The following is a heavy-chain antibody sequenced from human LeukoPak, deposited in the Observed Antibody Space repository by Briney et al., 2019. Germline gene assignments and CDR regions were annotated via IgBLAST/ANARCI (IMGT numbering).Heavy chain of an antibody. V-gene: IGHV1-69*13. D-gene: IGHD2-15*01. CDR1: RGTFSSYA. CDR3: ARELSGGVLGYI. CDR2: IIPIFGTV. J-gene: IGHJ3*02. Sequence: SVKVSCKASRGTFSSYAISWVRQAAGQGLEWMGGIIPIFGTVNYAQKFQGRVTITADESTSTAYMELSSLRSEDTAVYYCARELSGGVLGYIWGQGTMVSVSS.